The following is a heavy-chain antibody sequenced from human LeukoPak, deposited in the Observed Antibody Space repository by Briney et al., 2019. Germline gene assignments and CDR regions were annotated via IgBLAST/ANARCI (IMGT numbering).Heavy chain of an antibody. D-gene: IGHD3-3*01. J-gene: IGHJ5*02. CDR3: ARMQARHITIFGVVMIAGWFDP. Sequence: PGGSLRLSCAASGFTFSSYSMNWVRQAPGKGLEWVSYISSSGSTIYYADSVKGRFTISRDNAKNSLYLQMNSLRAEDTAVYYCARMQARHITIFGVVMIAGWFDPWGQGTLVTVSS. CDR1: GFTFSSYS. V-gene: IGHV3-48*04. CDR2: ISSSGSTI.